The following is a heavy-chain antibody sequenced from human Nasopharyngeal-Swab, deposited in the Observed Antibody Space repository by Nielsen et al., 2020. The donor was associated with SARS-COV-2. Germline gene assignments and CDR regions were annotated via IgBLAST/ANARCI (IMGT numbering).Heavy chain of an antibody. D-gene: IGHD6-19*01. J-gene: IGHJ6*03. CDR3: AKDITGYSSGWFYYYYYMDV. CDR2: ISYDGSNK. V-gene: IGHV3-30*18. Sequence: GESLKISCAASGFTFSSYGMHWVRQAPGKGPEWVAVISYDGSNKYYADSVKGRFTISRDNSKNTLYLQMNSLRAEDTAVYYCAKDITGYSSGWFYYYYYMDVWGTGTTVTVSS. CDR1: GFTFSSYG.